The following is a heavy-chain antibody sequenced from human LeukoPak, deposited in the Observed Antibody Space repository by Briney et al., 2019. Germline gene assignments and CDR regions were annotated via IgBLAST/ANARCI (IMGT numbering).Heavy chain of an antibody. D-gene: IGHD6-13*01. CDR1: GFTFGDYA. Sequence: PGRSLRLSCAASGFTFGDYAMHWVRQAPGKGLEWVPGISWNSGSIGYADSVKGRFTISRDNAKNSLYLQMNSLRAEDTALYYCAKDTFGYSSSWYSRHGMDVWGQGTTVTVSS. V-gene: IGHV3-9*01. J-gene: IGHJ6*02. CDR2: ISWNSGSI. CDR3: AKDTFGYSSSWYSRHGMDV.